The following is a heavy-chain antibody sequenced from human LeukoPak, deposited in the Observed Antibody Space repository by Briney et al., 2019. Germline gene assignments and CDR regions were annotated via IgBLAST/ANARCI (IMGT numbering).Heavy chain of an antibody. V-gene: IGHV1-2*02. J-gene: IGHJ4*02. CDR3: ALLFSSTWYRFDS. CDR1: GYTFTDYY. Sequence: ASVKVSCRASGYTFTDYYMHWVRQAPGQGLEWMGWVNPNSGDTNYVHKFQGRVTMTSDTSISTAYMDLSRVRSDDTAVYYCALLFSSTWYRFDSWGQGTLVTVSS. D-gene: IGHD6-13*01. CDR2: VNPNSGDT.